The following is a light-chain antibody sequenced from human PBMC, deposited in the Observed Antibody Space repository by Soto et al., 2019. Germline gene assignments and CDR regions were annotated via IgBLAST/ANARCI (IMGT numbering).Light chain of an antibody. CDR3: QQLKSYPIT. CDR1: QGISSY. J-gene: IGKJ5*01. Sequence: DIQLTQSPSFLSASVGDRATITCRASQGISSYLAWYQQKPGKAPKLLIYAASTLQSGVPSRFSGSGSGTEFTLIISSLQPEDFATYYCQQLKSYPITFGQGTRLEIK. V-gene: IGKV1-9*01. CDR2: AAS.